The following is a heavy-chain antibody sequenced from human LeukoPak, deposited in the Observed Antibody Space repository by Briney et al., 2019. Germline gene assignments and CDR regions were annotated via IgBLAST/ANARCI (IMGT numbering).Heavy chain of an antibody. CDR1: GFTFSSYG. CDR2: ISSSSNYI. D-gene: IGHD3-16*01. Sequence: KSGGSLRLSCAASGFTFSSYGMNWIRQAPGKGLEWVSSISSSSNYIYYADSVKGRFTISRDNAKNSLYLQMNSLRAEDTAVYYCARGNTVWDYWGQGILVTVSS. J-gene: IGHJ4*02. V-gene: IGHV3-21*01. CDR3: ARGNTVWDY.